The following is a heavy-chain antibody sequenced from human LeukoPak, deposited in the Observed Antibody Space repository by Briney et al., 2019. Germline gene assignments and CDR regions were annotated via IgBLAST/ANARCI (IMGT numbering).Heavy chain of an antibody. Sequence: ASVKVSCKASGYTFTSYDINWVRQATGQGLEWMGWMNPNSGNTGYAQKFQGRVTMTRNTSISTAYMELSSLRSEDTAVYCCARAHYGSGSYSVDFWGQGTLVTVSS. D-gene: IGHD3-10*01. CDR1: GYTFTSYD. J-gene: IGHJ4*02. CDR3: ARAHYGSGSYSVDF. CDR2: MNPNSGNT. V-gene: IGHV1-8*01.